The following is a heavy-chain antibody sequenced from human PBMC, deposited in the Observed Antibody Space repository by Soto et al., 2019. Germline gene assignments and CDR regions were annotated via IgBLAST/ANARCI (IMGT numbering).Heavy chain of an antibody. CDR1: GGSISSGDYY. D-gene: IGHD2-15*01. CDR2: INHSGST. J-gene: IGHJ3*02. Sequence: SETLSLTCTVSGGSISSGDYYWSWIRQPPGKGLEWIGGINHSGSTNYNPSLKSRVTISVDTSKNQFSLKLGSVTAADTAVYYCARGPGGLTRRRISFDIWGQGTMVTVSS. CDR3: ARGPGGLTRRRISFDI. V-gene: IGHV4-39*07.